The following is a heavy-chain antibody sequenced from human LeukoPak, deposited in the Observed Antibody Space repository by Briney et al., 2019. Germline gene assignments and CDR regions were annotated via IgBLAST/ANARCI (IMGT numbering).Heavy chain of an antibody. V-gene: IGHV3-64D*09. Sequence: GGSLRLSCSASGFTFRKYSMHWVRQGPGKGLEYVSSISSNGHTYYADSVKGRFTISRDNSKSTLYLQMSSLRPEDTAVYYCVKDNREEDWFDPWGQGTLVTVSS. CDR3: VKDNREEDWFDP. CDR2: ISSNGHT. J-gene: IGHJ5*02. D-gene: IGHD2/OR15-2a*01. CDR1: GFTFRKYS.